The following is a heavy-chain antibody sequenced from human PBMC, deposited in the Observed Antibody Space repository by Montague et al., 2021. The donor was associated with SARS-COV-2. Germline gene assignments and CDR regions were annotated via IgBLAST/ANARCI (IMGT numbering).Heavy chain of an antibody. Sequence: SETLSLTCTVSGGSISSYYWSWIRQPPGKGLEWIGYIYYSGSTNYSPSLKSRVNISVDTSRNQFSLKLSSVTAADTAVYYCARYYYDFWSGYYSHYYFDYWGQGTLVTVSS. J-gene: IGHJ4*02. CDR3: ARYYYDFWSGYYSHYYFDY. CDR1: GGSISSYY. CDR2: IYYSGST. V-gene: IGHV4-59*01. D-gene: IGHD3-3*01.